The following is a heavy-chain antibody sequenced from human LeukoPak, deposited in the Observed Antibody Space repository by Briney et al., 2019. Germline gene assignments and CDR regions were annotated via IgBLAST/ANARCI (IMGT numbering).Heavy chain of an antibody. CDR1: GFPFNSFW. Sequence: GGSLRLSCAASGFPFNSFWMHWVRQAPGKGLXXVSSISSSSSYIYYADSVKGRFTISRDNAKNSLYLQMNSLRAEDTAVYYCARVPHSSGWSDYWGQGTLVTVSS. J-gene: IGHJ4*02. V-gene: IGHV3-21*01. CDR2: ISSSSSYI. CDR3: ARVPHSSGWSDY. D-gene: IGHD6-19*01.